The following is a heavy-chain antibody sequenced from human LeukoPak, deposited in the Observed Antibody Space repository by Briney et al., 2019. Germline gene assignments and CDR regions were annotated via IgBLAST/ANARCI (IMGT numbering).Heavy chain of an antibody. CDR3: AREAIRTYSGSYYYYYGMDV. V-gene: IGHV1-8*01. CDR2: MNPNSGNT. Sequence: ASVKVSCKASGYTFTSYDINSVRQATGQGLEWMGWMNPNSGNTGYAQKFQGRVTMTRNTSISTAYMELSSLRSEDTAVYYCAREAIRTYSGSYYYYYGMDVWGQGTTVTVSS. J-gene: IGHJ6*02. D-gene: IGHD1-26*01. CDR1: GYTFTSYD.